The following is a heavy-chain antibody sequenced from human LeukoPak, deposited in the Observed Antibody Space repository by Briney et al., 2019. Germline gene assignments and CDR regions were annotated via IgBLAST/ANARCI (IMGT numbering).Heavy chain of an antibody. CDR3: ARPPKLRYSGSYDDAFDI. CDR2: INPNSGGT. V-gene: IGHV1-2*06. D-gene: IGHD1-26*01. CDR1: GYTFTGYY. Sequence: ASVKVSCKASGYTFTGYYMHWVRQAPGQGLEWMGRINPNSGGTNYAQKFQGRVTMTRDTSISTAYMELSRLRSDDTAVYYCARPPKLRYSGSYDDAFDIWGQGTMVTVSS. J-gene: IGHJ3*02.